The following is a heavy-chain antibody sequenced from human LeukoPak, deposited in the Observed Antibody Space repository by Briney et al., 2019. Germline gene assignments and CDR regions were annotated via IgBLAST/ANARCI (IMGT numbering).Heavy chain of an antibody. Sequence: SVKVSCKTSGGTFNNSAISWVRQAPGQGLEWLGGIMPLFGTAGYAQKFQGRVTITKDESTRTVYLELTCLTSDDTAVYYSARDVHGDYGSGWFDPWGQGTLVSVSS. V-gene: IGHV1-69*05. D-gene: IGHD4-17*01. CDR2: IMPLFGTA. CDR3: ARDVHGDYGSGWFDP. J-gene: IGHJ5*02. CDR1: GGTFNNSA.